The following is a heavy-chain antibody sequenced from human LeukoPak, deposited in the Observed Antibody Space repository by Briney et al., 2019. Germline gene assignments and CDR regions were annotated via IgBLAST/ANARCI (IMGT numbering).Heavy chain of an antibody. J-gene: IGHJ3*02. V-gene: IGHV4-38-2*02. CDR2: IYRSYRSGSGST. D-gene: IGHD2-2*01. CDR3: VSQVVPAAIPDAFDI. Sequence: SETLSLTCTVSGGSISSYYWSWIRQPPGKGLEFLASIYRSYRSGSGSTYYNPSLSSRITISLDASKNQFSLELNSVTAADTAVYYCVSQVVPAAIPDAFDIWGQGTVVTVSS. CDR1: GGSISSYY.